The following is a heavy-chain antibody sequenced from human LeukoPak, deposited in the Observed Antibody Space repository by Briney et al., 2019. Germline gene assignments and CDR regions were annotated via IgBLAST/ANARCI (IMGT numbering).Heavy chain of an antibody. CDR2: VSAYNGNT. D-gene: IGHD2-15*01. CDR3: ARDPSSGEPFDY. Sequence: ASVTVSFKASGYTFTSYGISWVRQAPGQGGEWMGWVSAYNGNTNYAQKLQGRVTMTTDTSTSTAYMELRSLRSDDTAVYYCARDPSSGEPFDYWGQGTLVTVSS. CDR1: GYTFTSYG. J-gene: IGHJ4*02. V-gene: IGHV1-18*01.